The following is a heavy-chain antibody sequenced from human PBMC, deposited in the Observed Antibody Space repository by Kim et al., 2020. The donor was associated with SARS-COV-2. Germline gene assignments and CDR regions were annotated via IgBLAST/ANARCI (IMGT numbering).Heavy chain of an antibody. CDR1: GFSFSTYW. J-gene: IGHJ5*02. Sequence: GGSLRLSCAASGFSFSTYWMHWVRQAPGKGLVWVSRVDPYGVLTTYADSVKGRFTISRDNAKNTLYLQMNSLRVEDTAVYYCASSEPIIFGTLKFDPWGRGTLATVSS. CDR2: VDPYGVLT. V-gene: IGHV3-74*03. CDR3: ASSEPIIFGTLKFDP. D-gene: IGHD3-9*01.